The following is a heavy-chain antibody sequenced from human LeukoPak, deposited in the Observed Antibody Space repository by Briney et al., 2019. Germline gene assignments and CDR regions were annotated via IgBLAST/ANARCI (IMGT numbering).Heavy chain of an antibody. V-gene: IGHV3-23*01. D-gene: IGHD3-22*01. Sequence: GSLRLSCAASGFSFNRYAVAWVRQAPGKGLEWVSSISGSGGRTFFADSVKGRFTISRDNSKNTLYLQMNSLRAEDTAVYYCAKDSTMSGSYYGMDVWGRGTTVTVSS. CDR1: GFSFNRYA. J-gene: IGHJ6*02. CDR3: AKDSTMSGSYYGMDV. CDR2: ISGSGGRT.